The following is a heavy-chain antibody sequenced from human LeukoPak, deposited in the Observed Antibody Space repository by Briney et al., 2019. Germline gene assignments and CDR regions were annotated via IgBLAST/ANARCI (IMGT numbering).Heavy chain of an antibody. V-gene: IGHV3-48*03. CDR2: ISSSGTTI. J-gene: IGHJ6*02. CDR3: AKALATRHMDV. Sequence: QPGRSLRLSCAASGFTFRSYDMNWVRQAPGKGLEWVSYISSSGTTIYYADSVKGRFTISRDNAKNSLYLQMSSLSAEDTAVYYCAKALATRHMDVWGQGTPVTVSS. CDR1: GFTFRSYD.